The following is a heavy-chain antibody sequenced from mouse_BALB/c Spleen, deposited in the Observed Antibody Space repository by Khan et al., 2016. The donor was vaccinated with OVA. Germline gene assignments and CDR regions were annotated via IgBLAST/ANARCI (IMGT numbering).Heavy chain of an antibody. D-gene: IGHD2-14*01. CDR1: GYTFTNAG. Sequence: QVQLKQSGPELKKPGETVRISCKASGYTFTNAGMQWVQKMPGKGLKWIGWINTHSGVPKYAEDFKGRFAFSLETSASTVYLQITNLKNEDTATDFCARGGAAYYRNDGGAMDYWGQGTSVTVSS. CDR3: ARGGAAYYRNDGGAMDY. CDR2: INTHSGVP. V-gene: IGHV9-4*02. J-gene: IGHJ4*01.